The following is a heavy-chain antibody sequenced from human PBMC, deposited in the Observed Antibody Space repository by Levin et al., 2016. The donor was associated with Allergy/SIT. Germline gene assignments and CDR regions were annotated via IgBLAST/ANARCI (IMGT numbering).Heavy chain of an antibody. Sequence: GESLKISCAASGFTFSSYSMNWVRQAPGKGLEWVSSISSASSYTRYADSVKGRFTISRDNAKNSLYLQMNSLRAEDTAVYYCAREGYCTSTSCYSHGMDVWGQGTTVTVSS. CDR1: GFTFSSYS. D-gene: IGHD2-2*01. V-gene: IGHV3-21*01. CDR2: ISSASSYT. CDR3: AREGYCTSTSCYSHGMDV. J-gene: IGHJ6*02.